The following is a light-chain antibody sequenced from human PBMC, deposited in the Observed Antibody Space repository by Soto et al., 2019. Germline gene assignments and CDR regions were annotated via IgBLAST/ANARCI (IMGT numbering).Light chain of an antibody. V-gene: IGLV2-14*01. Sequence: QSALTQPASVSGSPGQSIAISCTGTSSDVGAYKYVSWYQQHPGKAPKLMIYDVTDRPSGVSDRFSGSKSGNTASLTISGLQAEDEADYYCSSYTRTNTVLFGGGTKLTVL. CDR2: DVT. J-gene: IGLJ2*01. CDR3: SSYTRTNTVL. CDR1: SSDVGAYKY.